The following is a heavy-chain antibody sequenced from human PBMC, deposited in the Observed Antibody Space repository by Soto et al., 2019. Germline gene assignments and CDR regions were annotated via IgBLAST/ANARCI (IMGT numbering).Heavy chain of an antibody. J-gene: IGHJ4*02. V-gene: IGHV4-31*03. CDR1: GGSISSGGYY. CDR3: ARVSGYNFDY. CDR2: IYYSGST. D-gene: IGHD5-18*01. Sequence: KTSETLSLTCTVSGGSISSGGYYWSWIRQHPGKGLEWIGYIYYSGSTYYNPSLESRVTISVDTSKNQFSLKLSSVTAADTAVYYCARVSGYNFDYWGQGTLVTVSS.